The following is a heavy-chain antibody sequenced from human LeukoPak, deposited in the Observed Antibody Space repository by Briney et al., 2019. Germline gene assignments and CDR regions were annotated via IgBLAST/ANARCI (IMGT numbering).Heavy chain of an antibody. CDR3: GRDHVVVVVAATENWFDP. J-gene: IGHJ5*02. D-gene: IGHD2-15*01. CDR2: TFTSGST. CDR1: GGSISSYY. V-gene: IGHV4-4*07. Sequence: SGTLSLTSTVSGGSISSYYWSWIRQPAGKGLEWIGRTFTSGSTNYNPSLKSGVTMSVDTSKNQSSLKLSSGTAADTAMYYCGRDHVVVVVAATENWFDPWGQGTLVTVSS.